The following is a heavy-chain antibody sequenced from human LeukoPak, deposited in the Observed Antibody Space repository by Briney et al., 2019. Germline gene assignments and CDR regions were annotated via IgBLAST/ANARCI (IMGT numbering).Heavy chain of an antibody. D-gene: IGHD5-24*01. V-gene: IGHV1-2*02. CDR1: GYTFTGYY. CDR3: ATSRDGYNFHYFDY. Sequence: ASVKVSCKASGYTFTGYYMHWVRQAPGQGLEWVGWINPNSGGTNYAQKFQGRVTMTRDTSISTAYMELSRLRSDDTAVYYCATSRDGYNFHYFDYWGQGTLVTVSS. CDR2: INPNSGGT. J-gene: IGHJ4*02.